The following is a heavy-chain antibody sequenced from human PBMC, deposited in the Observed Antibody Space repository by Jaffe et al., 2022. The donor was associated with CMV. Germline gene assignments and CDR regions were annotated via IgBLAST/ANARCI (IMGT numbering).Heavy chain of an antibody. CDR3: ARQGDVIFHYHYMDV. Sequence: EVQLVQSGEEVKKPGESLRISCQGSGYGFTTYWITWVRQVPGKGLEWMGKIDPSDSSTNYSPSFQGHVTISADKSSSTAYLQWRSLKATDTAIYYCARQGDVIFHYHYMDVWGKGTTVTVSS. CDR1: GYGFTTYW. V-gene: IGHV5-10-1*03. D-gene: IGHD2-21*01. J-gene: IGHJ6*03. CDR2: IDPSDSST.